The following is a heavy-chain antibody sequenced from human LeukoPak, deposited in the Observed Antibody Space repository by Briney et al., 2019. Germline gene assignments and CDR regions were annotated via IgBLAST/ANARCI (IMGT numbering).Heavy chain of an antibody. CDR3: ASRRGSFDAFDV. V-gene: IGHV4-39*01. Sequence: SETLSLTCTVSGGSISSSNYYWGWIRQPPVKGLEWIGSIYYSGSTYYNPSLKSRDTISVDTSKNQFSLKLSSVSAADTAVYYCASRRGSFDAFDVWGQGTMVTVSS. CDR2: IYYSGST. CDR1: GGSISSSNYY. D-gene: IGHD3-10*01. J-gene: IGHJ3*01.